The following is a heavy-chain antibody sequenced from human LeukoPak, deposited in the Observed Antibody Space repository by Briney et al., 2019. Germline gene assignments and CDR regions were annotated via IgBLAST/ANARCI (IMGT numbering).Heavy chain of an antibody. D-gene: IGHD2-15*01. V-gene: IGHV3-48*03. CDR2: IRSSGSTI. CDR1: GFTFSSYE. CDR3: ARFDGVAANFDY. Sequence: GGSLRLSCAASGFTFSSYEMNWVRQAPGKGLEWVSYIRSSGSTIYYADYVKGRFTISRDNAKNSLYLQMNSLRAEDTAVYYCARFDGVAANFDYWGQGTLVTVSS. J-gene: IGHJ4*02.